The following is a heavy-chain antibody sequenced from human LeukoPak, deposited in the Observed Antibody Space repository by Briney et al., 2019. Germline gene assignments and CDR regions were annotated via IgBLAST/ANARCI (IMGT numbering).Heavy chain of an antibody. J-gene: IGHJ4*02. Sequence: GASVKVSCKASGYTFTDYYIHWVRLAPGQGLEWMAWINPNNGGTKYAQKFQGRVTVTRDTSISTAYMELSSLRSDDTAVYFCTRSSGKIDYWGQGTLVTVSS. CDR2: INPNNGGT. V-gene: IGHV1-2*02. D-gene: IGHD6-19*01. CDR1: GYTFTDYY. CDR3: TRSSGKIDY.